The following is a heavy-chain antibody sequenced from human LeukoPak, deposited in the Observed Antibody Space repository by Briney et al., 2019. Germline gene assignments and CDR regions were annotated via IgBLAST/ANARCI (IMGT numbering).Heavy chain of an antibody. Sequence: PSETLSLTCAVSGYSLSSGDYWGWIRQPPGKGLEWIGSIYHSGSTHYNPPLKSRVTISVDTSKNQFSLKLSSVTAADTAVYYCARNTTEVVTAKWFDPWGQGTLVTVSS. V-gene: IGHV4-38-2*01. D-gene: IGHD2-21*02. CDR3: ARNTTEVVTAKWFDP. J-gene: IGHJ5*02. CDR2: IYHSGST. CDR1: GYSLSSGDY.